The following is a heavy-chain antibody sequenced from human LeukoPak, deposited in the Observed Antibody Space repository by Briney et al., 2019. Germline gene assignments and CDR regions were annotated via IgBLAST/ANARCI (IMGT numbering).Heavy chain of an antibody. D-gene: IGHD1-26*01. J-gene: IGHJ4*02. Sequence: GASVKVSCKASGYTFTGYYMHWVRQAPGQGLEWMGWINPNSGGTNYAQKFQGRVTMTRDTSTSTVYMELSSLRSEDTAVYYCARDISSGSYAADYWGQGTLVTVSS. V-gene: IGHV1-2*02. CDR1: GYTFTGYY. CDR3: ARDISSGSYAADY. CDR2: INPNSGGT.